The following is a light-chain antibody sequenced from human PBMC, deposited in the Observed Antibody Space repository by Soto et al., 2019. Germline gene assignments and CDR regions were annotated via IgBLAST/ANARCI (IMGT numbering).Light chain of an antibody. CDR2: DVS. V-gene: IGKV3-15*01. Sequence: EIVITLLPVILSMFPGVRSTLSCSAGWGVTTNFAWYQQKSGQSPRLLIYDVSTRATDVPAWLSGTGSETDFTLTISGLQSEDSAGYFCQQYNNWPCSFGQGKRLEIK. CDR1: WGVTTN. J-gene: IGKJ5*01. CDR3: QQYNNWPCS.